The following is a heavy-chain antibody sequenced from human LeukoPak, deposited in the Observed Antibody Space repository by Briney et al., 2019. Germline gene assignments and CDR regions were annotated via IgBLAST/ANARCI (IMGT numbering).Heavy chain of an antibody. J-gene: IGHJ4*02. D-gene: IGHD2-15*01. CDR2: ISYDGSNK. CDR1: GFTFSSYA. Sequence: PGGSLRLSCAASGFTFSSYAMHWVRQAPGKGLEWVAVISYDGSNKYYADPVKGRFTISRDNSKNTLYLQMNSLRAEDTAVYYCARDWGYCSGGSCSTPGVFWGQGTLVTVSS. V-gene: IGHV3-30-3*01. CDR3: ARDWGYCSGGSCSTPGVF.